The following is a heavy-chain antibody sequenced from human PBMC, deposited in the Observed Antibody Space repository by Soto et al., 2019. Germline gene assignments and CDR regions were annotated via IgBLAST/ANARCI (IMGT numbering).Heavy chain of an antibody. CDR3: ARDPPTGTTLDWADS. CDR2: IKSDGSGT. D-gene: IGHD1-7*01. CDR1: GFTFSGYW. V-gene: IGHV3-74*03. J-gene: IGHJ4*02. Sequence: RRLSCAASGFTFSGYWMHWVRQAPGKGLEWVSRIKSDGSGTTYADSVKGRFSISRDNAKNTVYLQMDSLRVEDTAVYYCARDPPTGTTLDWADSWGQGTLVTVSS.